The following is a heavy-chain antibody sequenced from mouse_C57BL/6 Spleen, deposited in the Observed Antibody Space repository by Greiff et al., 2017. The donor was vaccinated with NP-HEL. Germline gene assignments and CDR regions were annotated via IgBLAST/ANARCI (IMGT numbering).Heavy chain of an antibody. CDR2: IRNKANGYTT. CDR1: GFTFTDYY. CDR3: ARGGNYVSFAY. J-gene: IGHJ3*01. V-gene: IGHV7-3*01. D-gene: IGHD2-1*01. Sequence: EVKVVESGGGLVQPGGSLSLSCAASGFTFTDYYMSWVRQPPGKALEWLGFIRNKANGYTTEYSASVKGRFTISRDNSQSILYLQMNALRAEDSATYYCARGGNYVSFAYWGQGTLVTVSA.